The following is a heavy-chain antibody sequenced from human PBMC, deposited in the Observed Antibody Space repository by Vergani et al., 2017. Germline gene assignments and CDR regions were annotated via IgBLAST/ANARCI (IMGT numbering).Heavy chain of an antibody. CDR1: GGSINSGDYY. D-gene: IGHD3-10*01. CDR3: ARELDYYGSGSDYFDC. V-gene: IGHV4-30-4*08. CDR2: IYYSGST. Sequence: QVQLQESGPGLVKPSQTLSLTCTVSGGSINSGDYYWSWIRQPPGKGLEWIGYIYYSGSTYYNPSLKSRLTISVDTSKNQFSLKLTSVTAADTAVYYCARELDYYGSGSDYFDCWGQGTLVTVSS. J-gene: IGHJ4*01.